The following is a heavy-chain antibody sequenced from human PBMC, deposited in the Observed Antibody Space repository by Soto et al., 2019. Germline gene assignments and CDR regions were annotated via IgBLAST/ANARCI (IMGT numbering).Heavy chain of an antibody. Sequence: SETLSLSCTVCDGSITPNYYTWVRQPPGKGLEWIGEIYHSGSTTYNPSLKSRVTISVDKSKNQFSLKLSSVTAADTAVYYCARGPTRIFADWGQGTLVTVSS. CDR3: ARGPTRIFAD. CDR1: DGSITPNY. J-gene: IGHJ4*02. V-gene: IGHV4-4*02. D-gene: IGHD3-3*01. CDR2: IYHSGST.